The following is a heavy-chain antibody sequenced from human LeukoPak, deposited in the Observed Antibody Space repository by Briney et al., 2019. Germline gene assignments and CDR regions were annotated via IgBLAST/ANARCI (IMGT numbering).Heavy chain of an antibody. CDR1: GGSISSYY. J-gene: IGHJ5*02. Sequence: PSETLSLTCTVSGGSISSYYWTWIRQPPGKGLEWIGYIYYSGSTNYNPSLKSRVTISVDTSKNQFSLKLSSVTAADTAVYYCAREDYDSSGYSKNWFDPWGQGTLVTVSS. CDR2: IYYSGST. CDR3: AREDYDSSGYSKNWFDP. V-gene: IGHV4-59*01. D-gene: IGHD3-22*01.